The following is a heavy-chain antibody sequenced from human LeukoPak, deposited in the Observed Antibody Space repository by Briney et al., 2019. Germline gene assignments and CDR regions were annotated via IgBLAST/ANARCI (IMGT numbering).Heavy chain of an antibody. Sequence: PGGSLRLSCAASGFTVSSNHMTWVRQAPGKGLEWVSLILGGGTTYYADSVKGRFTISRDNSKNTLYLQMNSLRAEDTAVYYCAKSPLVVVITSWFDPWGQGTLVSVSS. CDR2: ILGGGTT. CDR3: AKSPLVVVITSWFDP. J-gene: IGHJ5*02. V-gene: IGHV3-53*01. D-gene: IGHD3-22*01. CDR1: GFTVSSNH.